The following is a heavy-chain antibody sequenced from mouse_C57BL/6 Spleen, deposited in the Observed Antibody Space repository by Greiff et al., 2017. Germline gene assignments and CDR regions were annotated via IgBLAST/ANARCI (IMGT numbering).Heavy chain of an antibody. J-gene: IGHJ4*01. CDR2: IWSGGST. Sequence: VQLKESGPGLVQPSQSLSITCPVSGFSLTSFGVHWVRQSPGKGLEWLGVIWSGGSTDYNAAFISILSLSKDTSKSEVFIIRSRLQDDETATYCCARELVTDDAMDYWGQGTSVTVSS. CDR1: GFSLTSFG. D-gene: IGHD2-13*01. V-gene: IGHV2-2*01. CDR3: ARELVTDDAMDY.